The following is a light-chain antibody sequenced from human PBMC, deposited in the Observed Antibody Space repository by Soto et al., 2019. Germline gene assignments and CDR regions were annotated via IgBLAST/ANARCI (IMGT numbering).Light chain of an antibody. CDR2: GAS. Sequence: DIQMTQSPSSLSASVGDRVTITCRASQSISSYLNWYQQKPGKAPKLLIYGASGLQSGVPSRFSGSGSGTDFTLAISSLLPEDFATYYCQQSYSIPSFGGGTKVEIK. CDR3: QQSYSIPS. V-gene: IGKV1-39*01. CDR1: QSISSY. J-gene: IGKJ4*01.